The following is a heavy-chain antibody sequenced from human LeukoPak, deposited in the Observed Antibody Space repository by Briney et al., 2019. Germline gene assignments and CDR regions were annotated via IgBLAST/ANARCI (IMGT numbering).Heavy chain of an antibody. D-gene: IGHD3-22*01. CDR2: IIPIFGTA. Sequence: GASVKVSCKASGYTFTSYGISWVRQAPGQGLEWMGGIIPIFGTANYAQKFQGRVTITADESTSTAYMELSSLRSEDTAVYYCARAWYYYDSSGYYYTGDFDYWGQGTLVTVSS. CDR1: GYTFTSYG. V-gene: IGHV1-69*13. CDR3: ARAWYYYDSSGYYYTGDFDY. J-gene: IGHJ4*02.